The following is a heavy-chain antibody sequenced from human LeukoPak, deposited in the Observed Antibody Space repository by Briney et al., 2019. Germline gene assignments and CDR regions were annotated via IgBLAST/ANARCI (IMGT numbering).Heavy chain of an antibody. J-gene: IGHJ6*02. D-gene: IGHD4-17*01. CDR2: ISYDGSNK. CDR1: GFTFSSYA. CDR3: ARDYGDYDYYYYGMDV. Sequence: GRSLRLSCAASGFTFSSYAMHWVRQAPGKGLEWVAVISYDGSNKYYADSVKGRFTISRDNSKNTLYLQMNSLRAEDTAAYCCARDYGDYDYYYYGMDVWGQGTTVTVSS. V-gene: IGHV3-30-3*01.